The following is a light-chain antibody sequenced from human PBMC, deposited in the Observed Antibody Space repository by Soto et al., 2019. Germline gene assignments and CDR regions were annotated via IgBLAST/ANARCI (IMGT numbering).Light chain of an antibody. J-gene: IGKJ4*01. Sequence: DIQMTQSPSSLSASVGDRVIITCQSSQDISNYLNWYQQKPGKAPELLIYDASYLETGVPSRFSGSGSGTDFTFTISSLQPEDIATYYCQQYDNFPLTFGGGTKVDIK. CDR1: QDISNY. CDR3: QQYDNFPLT. V-gene: IGKV1-33*01. CDR2: DAS.